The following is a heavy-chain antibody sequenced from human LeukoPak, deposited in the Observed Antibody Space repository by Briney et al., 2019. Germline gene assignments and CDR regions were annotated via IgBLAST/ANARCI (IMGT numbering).Heavy chain of an antibody. Sequence: GGSLRLSCAASGFTVSSNYMSWVGQAPGKGLEWVSYISSSGSTIYYADSVKGRFTISRDNAKNSLYLQMNSLRAEDTAVYYCARWWGYYGSGGNDYWGQGTLVTVSS. CDR2: ISSSGSTI. D-gene: IGHD3-10*01. CDR3: ARWWGYYGSGGNDY. J-gene: IGHJ4*02. CDR1: GFTVSSNY. V-gene: IGHV3-11*04.